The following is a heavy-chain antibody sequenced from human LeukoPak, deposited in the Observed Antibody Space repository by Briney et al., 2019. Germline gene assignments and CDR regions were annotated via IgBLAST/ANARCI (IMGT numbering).Heavy chain of an antibody. D-gene: IGHD2-8*02. CDR2: IYYSGGT. CDR3: ASTGGLDAFDI. V-gene: IGHV4-59*01. Sequence: SETLSLTCAVYGGSFSGYYWSWIRQPPGKGPEWIGYIYYSGGTNYNPSLKSRVTISVDTSKNQFSLKLSSVTAADTAVYYCASTGGLDAFDIWGQGTMVTVSS. CDR1: GGSFSGYY. J-gene: IGHJ3*02.